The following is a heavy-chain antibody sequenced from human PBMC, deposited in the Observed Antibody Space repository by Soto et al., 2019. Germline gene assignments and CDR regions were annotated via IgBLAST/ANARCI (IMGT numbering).Heavy chain of an antibody. Sequence: QVQLVQSGAEVKKPGSSVKVSCKGSGYTFDSYAFSWVRQAPGQGLEWVGGIIPFFGTPNYAQKFQGRVTISADKSTSTAYMEMVSLTSEDTVVYFCARDKVAYYSRLQYWGQGTLITVSS. V-gene: IGHV1-69*06. J-gene: IGHJ4*02. CDR3: ARDKVAYYSRLQY. CDR2: IIPFFGTP. CDR1: GYTFDSYA. D-gene: IGHD3-22*01.